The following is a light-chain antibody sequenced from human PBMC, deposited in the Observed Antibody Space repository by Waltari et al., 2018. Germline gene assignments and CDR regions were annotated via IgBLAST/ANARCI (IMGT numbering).Light chain of an antibody. Sequence: QSVLTQPPSVSAAPGQKVTISCSGSSSNIGNNYVSWYQHLPGTAPELLIYETNKRPSGIPDRFSGSKSGTSATLGITGLQTGDEADYYCGTWDSSLSAVVFGGGTKLTVL. V-gene: IGLV1-51*02. CDR2: ETN. CDR3: GTWDSSLSAVV. CDR1: SSNIGNNY. J-gene: IGLJ2*01.